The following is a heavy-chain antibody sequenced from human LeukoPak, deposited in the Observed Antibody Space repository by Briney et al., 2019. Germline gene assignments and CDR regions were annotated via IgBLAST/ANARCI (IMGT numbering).Heavy chain of an antibody. Sequence: PGGSLRLSCAASGFTFSNYNMNWVRQAPGKGLEWVSSISSSSSYIYYADSVKGRFTISRDNAKNSLYLQMNSLRAEDTAVYYCTSPMDPIAAAGESYYYYMDVWGKGTTVTVSS. D-gene: IGHD6-13*01. CDR1: GFTFSNYN. CDR2: ISSSSSYI. V-gene: IGHV3-21*01. J-gene: IGHJ6*03. CDR3: TSPMDPIAAAGESYYYYMDV.